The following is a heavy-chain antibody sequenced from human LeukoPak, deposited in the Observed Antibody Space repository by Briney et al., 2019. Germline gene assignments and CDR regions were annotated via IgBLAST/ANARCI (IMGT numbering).Heavy chain of an antibody. Sequence: PSETLSLTCDVYGGSLRTYYWSWIRQPPGKGLEWIGEINHSGSTNYNPSLKCRVTISVDTSKNQFSLNLSSVTAADTAVYYCARVDRFKYYMDVWGKGTTVTVSS. CDR2: INHSGST. CDR1: GGSLRTYY. V-gene: IGHV4-34*01. CDR3: ARVDRFKYYMDV. J-gene: IGHJ6*03.